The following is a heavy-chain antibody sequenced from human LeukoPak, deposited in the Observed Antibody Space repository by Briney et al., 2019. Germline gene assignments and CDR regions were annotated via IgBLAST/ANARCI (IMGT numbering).Heavy chain of an antibody. D-gene: IGHD6-6*01. CDR2: IYYSRST. CDR3: ARMRGYSSSD. J-gene: IGHJ4*02. CDR1: GGSISSYY. Sequence: SETLSLTCTVSGGSISSYYWSWIRQPPGKGLGWIGYIYYSRSTNYNPSLKSRVTISVDTSKNQFSLKLSSVTAADTAVYYCARMRGYSSSDWGQGTLVTVSS. V-gene: IGHV4-59*01.